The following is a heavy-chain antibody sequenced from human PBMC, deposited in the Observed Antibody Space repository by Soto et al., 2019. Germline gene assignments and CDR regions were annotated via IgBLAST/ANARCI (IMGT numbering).Heavy chain of an antibody. D-gene: IGHD3-10*01. CDR1: GATFSSYA. J-gene: IGHJ4*02. Sequence: ASVKVSCKASGATFSSYAISWVRQAPGQGLEWMGGIIPIFGTANYAQKFQGRVTITADESTSTAYMELSSLRSEDTAVYYCARERHGSKRCDYRGQGTLVTVPP. V-gene: IGHV1-69*13. CDR3: ARERHGSKRCDY. CDR2: IIPIFGTA.